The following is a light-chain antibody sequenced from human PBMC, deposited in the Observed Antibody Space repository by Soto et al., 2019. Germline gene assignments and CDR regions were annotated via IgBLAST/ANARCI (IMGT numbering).Light chain of an antibody. J-gene: IGKJ4*01. Sequence: IVWTQSTATLSVSPGERVTLSCRASQSVSNKLAWYQQKPGQAPRLLISDTSTRATGIPARFSGSGSGTEFTLTVSSLQSEDFALYFCHQYDHWPLTFGGGTKVDI. CDR2: DTS. V-gene: IGKV3D-15*01. CDR1: QSVSNK. CDR3: HQYDHWPLT.